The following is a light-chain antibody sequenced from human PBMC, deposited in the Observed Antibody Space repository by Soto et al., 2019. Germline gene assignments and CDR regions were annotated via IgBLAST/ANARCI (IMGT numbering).Light chain of an antibody. CDR3: SSYAGSNNSLYV. CDR2: EVS. Sequence: QSVLTQPPSASGSPGQSVTISCTGTSSDVVGYNYVSWYQQHPGKAPKLMIYEVSKRPSGVPDRFSGSKSGNTASLTVSGLQAEDEAGYYCSSYAGSNNSLYVFGTGTKVTVL. J-gene: IGLJ1*01. V-gene: IGLV2-8*01. CDR1: SSDVVGYNY.